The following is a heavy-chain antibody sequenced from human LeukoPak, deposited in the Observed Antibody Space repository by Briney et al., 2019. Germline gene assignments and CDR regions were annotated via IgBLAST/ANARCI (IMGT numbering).Heavy chain of an antibody. D-gene: IGHD1-7*01. CDR2: FYYSGST. CDR3: ARHGTTTLTWFDP. J-gene: IGHJ5*02. V-gene: IGHV4-39*01. CDR1: GDSISDTFYY. Sequence: SETLSLTCTVSGDSISDTFYYWGWIRRPPGKGLEWLGSFYYSGSTYYNPSLKSRVTISVDTSKNQFSLKLNSVTAADTAVYYCARHGTTTLTWFDPWGQGTLVTVSS.